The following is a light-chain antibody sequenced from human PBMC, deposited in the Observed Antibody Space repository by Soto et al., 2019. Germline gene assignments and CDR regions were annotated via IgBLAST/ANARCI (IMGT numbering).Light chain of an antibody. CDR2: GAS. Sequence: EIVLTQSPGTLSLSPGERATLSCRASQTVSSSYLAWYQQKPGQAHRLLIYGASTRATGIPDRFSGSGSGTDFTLTISNLEPEDFAVYYCQQYGSSPLTFGGGTKVEIK. V-gene: IGKV3-20*01. J-gene: IGKJ4*01. CDR3: QQYGSSPLT. CDR1: QTVSSSY.